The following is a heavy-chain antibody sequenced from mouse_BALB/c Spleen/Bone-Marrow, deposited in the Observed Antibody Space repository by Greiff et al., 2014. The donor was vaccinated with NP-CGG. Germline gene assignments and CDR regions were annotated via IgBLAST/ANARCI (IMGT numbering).Heavy chain of an antibody. CDR1: GYAFTNYL. V-gene: IGHV1-54*03. J-gene: IGHJ2*01. D-gene: IGHD4-1*01. Sequence: QVQLKESGAELVRPGTSVKVSCKASGYAFTNYLIEWVKQRPGQGLEWIGVINPGSGATNYNENFKGKATLTADKSSSTPYMQLGSLTSDDSAVYFCARRLTGTLYFDYWGQGTTLTVSS. CDR2: INPGSGAT. CDR3: ARRLTGTLYFDY.